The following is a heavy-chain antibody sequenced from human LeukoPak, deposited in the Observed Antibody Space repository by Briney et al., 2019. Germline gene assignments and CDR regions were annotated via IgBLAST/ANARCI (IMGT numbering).Heavy chain of an antibody. D-gene: IGHD3-10*01. Sequence: SVKVSCKASGYTFTSYAISWVRQAPGQGLEWMGRIIPILGIANYAQKFQGRVTITADKSTSTAYMELSSLRSEDTAVYYCARGYGSGSYNYWGQGTLVTVSS. CDR3: ARGYGSGSYNY. V-gene: IGHV1-69*04. CDR1: GYTFTSYA. J-gene: IGHJ4*02. CDR2: IIPILGIA.